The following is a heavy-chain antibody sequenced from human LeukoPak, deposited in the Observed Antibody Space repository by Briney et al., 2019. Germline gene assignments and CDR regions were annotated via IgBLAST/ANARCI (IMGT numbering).Heavy chain of an antibody. CDR2: INSDGSST. CDR1: GFTFSSYW. Sequence: GSLRLSCAASGFTFSSYWMHWVRQAPGNGLVWVSRINSDGSSTGYADSVKGRFTISRDNAKNSLYLQMNSLRAEDTAVYYCAGGLVRGVTITHFDYWGQGTLVTVSS. CDR3: AGGLVRGVTITHFDY. D-gene: IGHD3-10*01. J-gene: IGHJ4*02. V-gene: IGHV3-74*01.